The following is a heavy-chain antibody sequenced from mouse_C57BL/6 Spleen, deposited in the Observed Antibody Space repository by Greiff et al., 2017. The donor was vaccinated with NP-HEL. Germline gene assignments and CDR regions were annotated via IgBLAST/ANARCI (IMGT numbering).Heavy chain of an antibody. D-gene: IGHD6-2*01. V-gene: IGHV1-54*01. CDR2: INPGSGGT. J-gene: IGHJ2*01. CDR1: GYAFTNYL. CDR3: ARSDSPLDY. Sequence: QVQLQQSGAELVRPGTSVKVSCKASGYAFTNYLIEWVKQRPGQGLEWIGVINPGSGGTNYNGKFKGKATLTADKSSSTAYMQLSSLTSEDSAVYFCARSDSPLDYWGQGTTLTVSS.